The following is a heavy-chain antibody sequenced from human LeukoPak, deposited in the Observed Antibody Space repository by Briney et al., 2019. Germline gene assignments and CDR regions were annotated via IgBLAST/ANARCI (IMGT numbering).Heavy chain of an antibody. J-gene: IGHJ4*02. D-gene: IGHD1-7*01. CDR3: ARDGDYDWNYKSGFDY. CDR1: GFTLSSYS. Sequence: PGGSLRLSCAASGFTLSSYSMNWVRQAPGKGLEWVSSISSSSSYIYYADSVTGRFTISRDNAKNSLYLQMNSLRAEDTAVYYCARDGDYDWNYKSGFDYWGQGALVTVSS. CDR2: ISSSSSYI. V-gene: IGHV3-21*03.